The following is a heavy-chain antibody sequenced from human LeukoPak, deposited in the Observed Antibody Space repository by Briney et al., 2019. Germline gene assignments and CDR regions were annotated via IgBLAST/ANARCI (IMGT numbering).Heavy chain of an antibody. D-gene: IGHD2-21*01. V-gene: IGHV3-23*01. CDR3: AKDSGLAYCGGDCYSFGDY. Sequence: GGSLRLSCAASGFTFSSYAMSWVRQAPGKGLEWVSAISGSGGSTYYADSVKGRFTISRDNSKNTLYLQMNSLRAEDPAVYYCAKDSGLAYCGGDCYSFGDYWGQGTLVTVSS. J-gene: IGHJ4*02. CDR2: ISGSGGST. CDR1: GFTFSSYA.